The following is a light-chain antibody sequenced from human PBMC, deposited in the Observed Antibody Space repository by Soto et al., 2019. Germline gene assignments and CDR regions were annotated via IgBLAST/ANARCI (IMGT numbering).Light chain of an antibody. CDR1: SGRSSYI. V-gene: IGLV4-60*03. CDR3: ETWDSRAV. CDR2: LEGSGSY. Sequence: QPVLTQSSSASASLGSSVKLTCTLSSGRSSYIIAWHQQQPGKAPRYLMKLEGSGSYNKGSGVPDRFSGSSSGADRYLTIFNLQSEDEADYYCETWDSRAVFGGGTQLTVL. J-gene: IGLJ7*01.